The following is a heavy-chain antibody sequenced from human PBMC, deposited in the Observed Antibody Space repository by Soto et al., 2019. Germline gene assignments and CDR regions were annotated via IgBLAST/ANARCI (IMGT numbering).Heavy chain of an antibody. V-gene: IGHV4-31*03. CDR2: IYYSGST. CDR1: GGSISSGGYY. CDR3: ARALTIFGIFANCFDP. J-gene: IGHJ5*02. Sequence: SETLSLTCTVSGGSISSGGYYWSWIRQHPGKGLEWIGYIYYSGSTYYNPSLKSRVTISVDTSKNQFSLKLSSVTAADTAVYYCARALTIFGIFANCFDPWGQGTLVTVSS. D-gene: IGHD3-3*01.